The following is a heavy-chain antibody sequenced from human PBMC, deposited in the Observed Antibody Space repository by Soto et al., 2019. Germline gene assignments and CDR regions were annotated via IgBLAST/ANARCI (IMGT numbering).Heavy chain of an antibody. CDR1: GYTFTRYG. CDR2: ISAYNGNT. CDR3: ARDLGGSYYAPVDY. D-gene: IGHD1-26*01. Sequence: QVQLVQSGAEVKKPGASVKVSCKASGYTFTRYGISWVRQAPGQGLEWMGWISAYNGNTKYAQKFQGRVTMTTDTSTSTAYMELRSLRSDDTAGYYCARDLGGSYYAPVDYWGQGNLVTVSS. V-gene: IGHV1-18*01. J-gene: IGHJ4*02.